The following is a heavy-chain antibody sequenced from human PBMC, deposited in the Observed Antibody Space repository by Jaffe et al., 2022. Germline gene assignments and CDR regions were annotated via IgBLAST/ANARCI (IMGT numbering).Heavy chain of an antibody. J-gene: IGHJ1*01. Sequence: QVQLVQSGAEVKKPGSSVKVSCKASGGTFSSYAISWVRQAPGQGLEWMGGIIPIFGTANYAQKFQGRVTITTDESTSTAYMELSSLRSEDTAVYYCASWPQEYYYDSSGYYKLGREYFQHWGQGTLVTVSS. CDR3: ASWPQEYYYDSSGYYKLGREYFQH. CDR1: GGTFSSYA. V-gene: IGHV1-69*05. CDR2: IIPIFGTA. D-gene: IGHD3-22*01.